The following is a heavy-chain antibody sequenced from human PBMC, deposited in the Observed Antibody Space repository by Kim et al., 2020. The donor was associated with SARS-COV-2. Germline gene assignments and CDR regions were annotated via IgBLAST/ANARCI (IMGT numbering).Heavy chain of an antibody. V-gene: IGHV3-30-3*01. Sequence: GGSLRLSCAASGFTFSSYAMHWVRQAPGKGLEWVAVISYDGSNKYYADSVKGRFTISRDNSKNTLYLQMNSLRAEDTAVYYCARDGGTGTAYYFDYWGQG. CDR3: ARDGGTGTAYYFDY. J-gene: IGHJ4*02. CDR2: ISYDGSNK. D-gene: IGHD1-1*01. CDR1: GFTFSSYA.